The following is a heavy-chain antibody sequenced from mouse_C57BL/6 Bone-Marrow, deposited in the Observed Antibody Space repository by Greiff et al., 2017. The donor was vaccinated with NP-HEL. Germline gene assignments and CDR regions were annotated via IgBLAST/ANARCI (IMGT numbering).Heavy chain of an antibody. CDR2: IRSKSNNYAT. Sequence: EVKLVESGGGLVQPKGSLKLSCAASGFSFNTYAMNWVRQAPGKGLEWVARIRSKSNNYATYYADSVKDRFTISRDDSESMLYLQMNNLKTEDTAMYYCVRHPDGYYCAMDYWGQGTSVTVSS. V-gene: IGHV10-1*01. D-gene: IGHD2-3*01. CDR1: GFSFNTYA. J-gene: IGHJ4*01. CDR3: VRHPDGYYCAMDY.